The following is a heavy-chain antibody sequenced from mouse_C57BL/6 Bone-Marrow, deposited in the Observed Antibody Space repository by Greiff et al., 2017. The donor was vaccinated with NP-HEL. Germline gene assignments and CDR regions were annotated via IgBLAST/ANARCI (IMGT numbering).Heavy chain of an antibody. D-gene: IGHD2-4*01. CDR3: ARWDYDGDY. CDR2: INPSTGGT. J-gene: IGHJ2*01. CDR1: GYSFTGYY. Sequence: EVKLQESGPELVKPGASVKISCKASGYSFTGYYMNWVKQSPEKSLEWIGEINPSTGGTTYNQKFKAKATLTVDKSSSTAYMQLKSLTSEDSAVYYCARWDYDGDYWGQGTTLTVSS. V-gene: IGHV1-42*01.